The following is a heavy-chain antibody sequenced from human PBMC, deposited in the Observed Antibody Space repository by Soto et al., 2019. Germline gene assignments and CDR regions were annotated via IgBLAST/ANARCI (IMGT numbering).Heavy chain of an antibody. V-gene: IGHV4-34*01. J-gene: IGHJ6*02. CDR2: INHSGST. CDR1: GGSFSGYC. D-gene: IGHD3-22*01. CDR3: ARQTDYYDSSGFPLIGMDV. Sequence: PSETLSLTCAVYGGSFSGYCWSWIRQPAGRGLEWMGEINHSGSTNYNPSLKSRVTISVDTPKNQFSLKLSSVTAADTAVYYYARQTDYYDSSGFPLIGMDVWGQGTTVNVSS.